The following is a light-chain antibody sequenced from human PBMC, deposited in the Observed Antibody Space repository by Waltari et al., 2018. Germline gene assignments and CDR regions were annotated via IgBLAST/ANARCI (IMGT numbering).Light chain of an antibody. CDR1: SSDVGSYSL. Sequence: QSALTQPASVSGSPGQPITISCTGTSSDVGSYSLFSWYRQHPGEAPRVIIFEDTKRSSGVSNGFSGSESGNTGYLTNSGLQAEDEADYYCYSYTLTSTWLVGGGTTLTVL. CDR2: EDT. J-gene: IGLJ2*01. CDR3: YSYTLTSTWL. V-gene: IGLV2-23*01.